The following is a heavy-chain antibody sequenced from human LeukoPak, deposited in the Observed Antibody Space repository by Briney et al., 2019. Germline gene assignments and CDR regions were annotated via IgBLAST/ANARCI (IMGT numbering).Heavy chain of an antibody. V-gene: IGHV1-69*01. Sequence: PSVKLSCKPSGGTSTIYAIRWVRQPPGQGLEWMGGIIPIFDTANYAQTFAGRVTTTADASTSTAYRELSSLRSEDAAVYFRASLWNPSTHYYDSSGYFLFDYWGQGTLVTASS. CDR3: ASLWNPSTHYYDSSGYFLFDY. J-gene: IGHJ4*02. CDR2: IIPIFDTA. CDR1: GGTSTIYA. D-gene: IGHD3-22*01.